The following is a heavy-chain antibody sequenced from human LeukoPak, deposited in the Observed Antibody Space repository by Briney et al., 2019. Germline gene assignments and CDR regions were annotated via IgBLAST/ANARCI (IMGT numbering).Heavy chain of an antibody. CDR1: GFTFRSFG. J-gene: IGHJ3*02. CDR3: ARPYYDSSGYYYWGNAFDI. Sequence: GGSLRLSCAASGFTFRSFGMHWVRQAPGKGLEWVAVIWYDGSNKYYADSVKGRFTISRDNSKNTLYLQMNSLRAEDTAVYYCARPYYDSSGYYYWGNAFDIWGQGTMVTVSS. D-gene: IGHD3-22*01. V-gene: IGHV3-33*08. CDR2: IWYDGSNK.